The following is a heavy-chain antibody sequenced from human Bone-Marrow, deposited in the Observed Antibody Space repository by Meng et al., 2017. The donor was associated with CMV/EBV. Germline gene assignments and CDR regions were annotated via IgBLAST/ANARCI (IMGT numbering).Heavy chain of an antibody. J-gene: IGHJ4*02. D-gene: IGHD5-12*01. CDR1: GFTFSSYG. Sequence: GGSLRLSCAASGFTFSSYGMHWVRQTPGKGLDWVSYISGGGGTIHYADSVEGRFTISRDNAKNSLYLQMNSLRAEDTALYFCARQYDGFDPYYFAYWGQGPPVTGYS. CDR3: ARQYDGFDPYYFAY. V-gene: IGHV3-48*04. CDR2: ISGGGGTI.